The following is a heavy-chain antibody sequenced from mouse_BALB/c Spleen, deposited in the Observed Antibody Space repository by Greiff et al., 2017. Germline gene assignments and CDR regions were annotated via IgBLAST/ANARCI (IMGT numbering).Heavy chain of an antibody. D-gene: IGHD2-14*01. CDR3: ARDGSDRYHYFDY. Sequence: DVKLVESGGGLVKPGGSLKLSCAASGFTFSDYYMYWVRQTPEKRLEWVATISDGGSYTYYPDSVKGRFTISRDNAKNNLYLQMSSLKSEDTAMYYCARDGSDRYHYFDYWGQGTTLTVSA. V-gene: IGHV5-4*02. J-gene: IGHJ2*01. CDR1: GFTFSDYY. CDR2: ISDGGSYT.